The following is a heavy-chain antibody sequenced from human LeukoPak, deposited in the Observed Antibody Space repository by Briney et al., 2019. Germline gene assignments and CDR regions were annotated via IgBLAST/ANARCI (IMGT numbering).Heavy chain of an antibody. J-gene: IGHJ5*02. Sequence: SETLSLTCAVSGYSISIGYYWGWIRQPPGKGLEWIGSIYHSGNTYYNPSLKSRVTISVATSKNQFSLKLSSVTAADTAVYYCARSLQWLVRGGPSWFDPWGQGTLVTVSS. V-gene: IGHV4-38-2*01. CDR3: ARSLQWLVRGGPSWFDP. D-gene: IGHD6-19*01. CDR2: IYHSGNT. CDR1: GYSISIGYY.